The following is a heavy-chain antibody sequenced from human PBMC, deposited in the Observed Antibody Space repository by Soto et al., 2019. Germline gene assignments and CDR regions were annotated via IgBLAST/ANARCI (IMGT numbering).Heavy chain of an antibody. Sequence: ASVQVRCKDSRYAFTSYGISWVRQAPGQGLEWMVWISAYNGNTNYAQKLQGRVTMTTDTSTSTAYMELRSLRSDDTAVYYCARRGIIAAAGTGSFAYWGQGTLVTVSS. CDR2: ISAYNGNT. CDR1: RYAFTSYG. V-gene: IGHV1-18*04. J-gene: IGHJ4*02. CDR3: ARRGIIAAAGTGSFAY. D-gene: IGHD6-13*01.